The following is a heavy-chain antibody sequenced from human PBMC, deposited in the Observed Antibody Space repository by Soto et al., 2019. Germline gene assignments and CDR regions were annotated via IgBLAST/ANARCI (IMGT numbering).Heavy chain of an antibody. CDR3: AREKPSPTVITFGGVIAQYYFDY. J-gene: IGHJ4*02. D-gene: IGHD3-16*02. Sequence: SVKVSCKASGGTFSSYAISWVRQAPGQGLEWMGGIIPIFGTANYAQKFQGRVTITADESTSTAYMELSGLRSEDTAVYYCAREKPSPTVITFGGVIAQYYFDYWGQGTLVTVSS. V-gene: IGHV1-69*13. CDR2: IIPIFGTA. CDR1: GGTFSSYA.